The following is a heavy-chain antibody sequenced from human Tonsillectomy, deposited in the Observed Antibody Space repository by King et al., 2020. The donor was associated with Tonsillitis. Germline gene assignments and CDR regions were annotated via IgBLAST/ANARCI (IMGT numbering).Heavy chain of an antibody. J-gene: IGHJ5*02. CDR3: ARDTAATGGLGFDP. D-gene: IGHD2-15*01. CDR2: FYNCGST. CDR1: GFTVSSNY. V-gene: IGHV3-53*01. Sequence: VQLVESGGGLIQPGGSLRLSCAASGFTVSSNYMSWVRQAPGKGLEWVSVFYNCGSTYYADSVKGRFTISRDNSKNTRYLQMNSLRAEDTAVYYCARDTAATGGLGFDPWGQGTLVTVSS.